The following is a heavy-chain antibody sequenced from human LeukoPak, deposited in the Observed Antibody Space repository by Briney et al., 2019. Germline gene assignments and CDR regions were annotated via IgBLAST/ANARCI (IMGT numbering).Heavy chain of an antibody. Sequence: PGGSLRLSCAASGFTFSSHAMSWVRQAPGKGLEWVSAISGSGGSTYYADSVKGRFTISRDNSKNTLYLQMNSLRAEDTAVYYCAKPRRDRNYDSSGYPSYFDYWGQGTLVTVSS. J-gene: IGHJ4*02. V-gene: IGHV3-23*01. CDR3: AKPRRDRNYDSSGYPSYFDY. CDR2: ISGSGGST. D-gene: IGHD3-22*01. CDR1: GFTFSSHA.